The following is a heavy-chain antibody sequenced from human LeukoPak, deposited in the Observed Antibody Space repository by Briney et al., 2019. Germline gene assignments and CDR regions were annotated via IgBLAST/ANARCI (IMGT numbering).Heavy chain of an antibody. CDR1: GGSISNYY. CDR3: ARDYSEDAYPYYFDY. Sequence: SETLSLTCTVSGGSISNYYWNWIRQPAGKGLKWIGRVYSTGNANYNPSLKSRVTLSVDTSKNQFSLNLNSVTAADTAVYYCARDYSEDAYPYYFDYWGQGALVTVSS. V-gene: IGHV4-4*07. CDR2: VYSTGNA. J-gene: IGHJ4*02. D-gene: IGHD2-21*01.